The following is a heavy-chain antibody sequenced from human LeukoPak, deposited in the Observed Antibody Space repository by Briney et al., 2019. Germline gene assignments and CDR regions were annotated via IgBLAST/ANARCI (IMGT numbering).Heavy chain of an antibody. D-gene: IGHD7-27*01. CDR1: GFTISRNY. Sequence: GGSLRLSCVASGFTISRNYMSWVRQAPGKGLEWVSVIYTGGSTSYADSVKGRFTISRDSSKNTLFLQMNSLRAEDTAVYYCARASTLRTGDAHWGQGTLVTVSS. CDR2: IYTGGST. CDR3: ARASTLRTGDAH. J-gene: IGHJ4*02. V-gene: IGHV3-66*01.